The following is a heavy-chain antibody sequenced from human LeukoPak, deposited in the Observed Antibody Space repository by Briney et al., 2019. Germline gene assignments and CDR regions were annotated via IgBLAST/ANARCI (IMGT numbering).Heavy chain of an antibody. CDR3: ARGFTSYYDSSGYYYPWSY. V-gene: IGHV1-69*13. Sequence: SVKVSCKASGDTFSSYAVSWVRQAPGQGLEWMGGITPIIGTASYPQKFQGRLTISADESTSTAYMELSSLTSEDTAMYYCARGFTSYYDSSGYYYPWSYWGQGTLVTVSS. CDR2: ITPIIGTA. D-gene: IGHD3-22*01. CDR1: GDTFSSYA. J-gene: IGHJ4*02.